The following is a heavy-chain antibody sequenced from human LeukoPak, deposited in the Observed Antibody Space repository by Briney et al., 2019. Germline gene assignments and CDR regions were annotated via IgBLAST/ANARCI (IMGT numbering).Heavy chain of an antibody. V-gene: IGHV4-59*11. CDR1: GGSITSHS. Sequence: PSETLSLTCTVSGGSITSHSWSWIRQPPGKGLERIGYIFYSGHTNYNPSLRSRITISVDTSKTQFSLRLTSVTAADTAVYYCARDTDRRSSPGSWFDPWGQGTLVTVSS. CDR3: ARDTDRRSSPGSWFDP. D-gene: IGHD2-15*01. CDR2: IFYSGHT. J-gene: IGHJ5*02.